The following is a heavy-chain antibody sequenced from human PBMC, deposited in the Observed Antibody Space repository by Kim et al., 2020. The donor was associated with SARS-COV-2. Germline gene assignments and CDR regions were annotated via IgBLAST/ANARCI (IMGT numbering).Heavy chain of an antibody. J-gene: IGHJ6*02. CDR3: VSYSYLYGMHV. CDR2: ISGSGGTV. Sequence: GGSLRLSCAVSGFTFSDYYMIWIRQAPGKGLEWLAYISGSGGTVYYADSVNGRLTITRDNDKRSPYLQLKRLRAVDKDVYFYVSYSYLYGMHVWGHGTTV. V-gene: IGHV3-11*01. D-gene: IGHD2-21*01. CDR1: GFTFSDYY.